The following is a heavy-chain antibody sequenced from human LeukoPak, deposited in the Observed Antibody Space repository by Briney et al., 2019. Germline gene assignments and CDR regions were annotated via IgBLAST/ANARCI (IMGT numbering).Heavy chain of an antibody. Sequence: GGSLRLSCGASGFTFSSYAMHWVRQAPGKGLEWVAVISYDGSNKYYADSVKGRFTISRDNSKNTLYLQMNNLRAEDTAVYYCAKDPRDHSYGWSWRYFDYWGQGTLVTVSS. CDR2: ISYDGSNK. J-gene: IGHJ4*02. CDR3: AKDPRDHSYGWSWRYFDY. V-gene: IGHV3-30*04. D-gene: IGHD5-18*01. CDR1: GFTFSSYA.